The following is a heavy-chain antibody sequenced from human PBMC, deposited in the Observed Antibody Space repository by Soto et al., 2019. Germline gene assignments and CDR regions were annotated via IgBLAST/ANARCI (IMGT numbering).Heavy chain of an antibody. V-gene: IGHV4-59*01. Sequence: QVQLQESGPGLVEPSETLSLTCTVSGDSISTFYWSWIRQPPGKGLEWIGYIYYTGSTNYNPSLKSRVTMSVDTSKKHFSLKLTSVTAADTAVYYCARQRGNYFDYWGQGSLVTVSS. J-gene: IGHJ4*02. CDR1: GDSISTFY. CDR2: IYYTGST. CDR3: ARQRGNYFDY. D-gene: IGHD3-10*01.